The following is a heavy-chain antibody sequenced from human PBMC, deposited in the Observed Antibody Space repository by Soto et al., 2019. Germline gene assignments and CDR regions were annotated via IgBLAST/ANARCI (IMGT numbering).Heavy chain of an antibody. CDR3: ASGQTVAGSGVLFDY. V-gene: IGHV3-7*05. Sequence: EVQLVESGGGLVQPGGSLRLSCAASGFTFSSYLMNWVRQAPGTGLEWVANINRDGSEKYYVDSVKGRFTISRDNAKNSLYLHMNGLRAEDTAVYYCASGQTVAGSGVLFDYWGQGTLVTVSS. CDR1: GFTFSSYL. J-gene: IGHJ4*02. D-gene: IGHD6-13*01. CDR2: INRDGSEK.